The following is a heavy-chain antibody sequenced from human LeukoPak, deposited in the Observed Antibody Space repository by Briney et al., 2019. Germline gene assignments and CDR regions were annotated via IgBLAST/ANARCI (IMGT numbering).Heavy chain of an antibody. CDR2: IWYDGSNK. D-gene: IGHD4-17*01. V-gene: IGHV3-33*01. J-gene: IGHJ3*02. CDR1: GFTFSSYG. CDR3: ASMTTVTALDAFDI. Sequence: RSLRLSCAASGFTFSSYGMHWVRQAPGKGLEWVAVIWYDGSNKYCADSVKGRFTISRDNSKNTLYLQMNSLRAEDTAVYYCASMTTVTALDAFDIWGQGTMVTDSS.